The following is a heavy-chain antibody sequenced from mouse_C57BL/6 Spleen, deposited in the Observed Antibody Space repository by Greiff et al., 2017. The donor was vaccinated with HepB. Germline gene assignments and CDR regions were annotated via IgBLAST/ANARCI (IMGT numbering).Heavy chain of an antibody. CDR3: ARRRVYGNYDY. Sequence: EVKLVESGGGLVKPGGSLKLSCAASGFTFSSYTMSWVRQTPEKRLEWVATISGGGGNTYYPDSVKGRFTISRDNDKNTLYLQMSSLRSEDTAWYYCARRRVYGNYDYWGQGTTLTVSS. CDR2: ISGGGGNT. V-gene: IGHV5-9*01. CDR1: GFTFSSYT. J-gene: IGHJ2*01. D-gene: IGHD2-1*01.